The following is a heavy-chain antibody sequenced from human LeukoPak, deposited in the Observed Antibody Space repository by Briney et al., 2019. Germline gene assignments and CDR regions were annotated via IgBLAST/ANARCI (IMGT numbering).Heavy chain of an antibody. CDR1: GFTFSSYS. J-gene: IGHJ4*02. V-gene: IGHV3-48*01. D-gene: IGHD2-15*01. CDR2: ISSSSSTI. Sequence: GGSLRLSCAASGFTFSSYSMNWVRQAPGEGLEWVSYISSSSSTIYYADSVKSRFTISRDNAKNSLYLQMNSLRAEDTAVYYCARDMTPIDYWGQGTLVTVSS. CDR3: ARDMTPIDY.